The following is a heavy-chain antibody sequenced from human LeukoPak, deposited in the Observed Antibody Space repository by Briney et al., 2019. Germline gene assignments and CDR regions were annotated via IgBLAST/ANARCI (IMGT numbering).Heavy chain of an antibody. CDR2: ISSSGSTI. J-gene: IGHJ3*02. V-gene: IGHV3-11*04. Sequence: GGSLRLSCAASGFTFSDYYMSWIRQAPGKGLEWVSYISSSGSTIYYADSVKGRFTSSRDNAKNSLSLQMNSLRAEDTAVYYCAREGTRRGNDAFDIWGQRTMVTVSS. D-gene: IGHD3-10*01. CDR1: GFTFSDYY. CDR3: AREGTRRGNDAFDI.